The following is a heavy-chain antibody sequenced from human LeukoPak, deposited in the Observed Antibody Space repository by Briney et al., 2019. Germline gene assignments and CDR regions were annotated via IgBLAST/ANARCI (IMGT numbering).Heavy chain of an antibody. V-gene: IGHV3-11*04. J-gene: IGHJ4*02. CDR3: ARDPSWEILSYFDY. CDR1: GFTFRNYY. Sequence: GGSLRLSCAASGFTFRNYYMTWIRQAPGKGLEWVSYISASGDTIYYGDSVRGRFTISRDNAKNSLYLDMNALKAEDTAVYYCARDPSWEILSYFDYWGQGTLVTVSS. D-gene: IGHD1-26*01. CDR2: ISASGDTI.